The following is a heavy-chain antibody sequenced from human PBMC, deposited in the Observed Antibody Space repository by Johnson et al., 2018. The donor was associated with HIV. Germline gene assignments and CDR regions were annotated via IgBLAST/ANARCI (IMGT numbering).Heavy chain of an antibody. J-gene: IGHJ3*02. CDR3: ARWVSGSGYYLYLGDAFDI. V-gene: IGHV3-20*04. CDR1: GFTFDDYG. CDR2: INWNGGST. D-gene: IGHD3-22*01. Sequence: VQLVESGGGVVRPGGSLRLSCAASGFTFDDYGMSWVRQAPGKGLVWVSGINWNGGSTGYADSVTGRFTISRDNAKNSLYLQMNSLRAEDTALYYCARWVSGSGYYLYLGDAFDIWGQGTMVIVSS.